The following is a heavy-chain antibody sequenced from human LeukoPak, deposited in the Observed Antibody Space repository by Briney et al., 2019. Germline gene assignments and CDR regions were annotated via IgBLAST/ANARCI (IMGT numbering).Heavy chain of an antibody. Sequence: SVKVSCKASGGTFSSYAISWVRQAPGQGLGWMGGIIPIFGTANYAQKFQGRVTITADESTSTAYMELSSLRSEDTAVYYCARGFGELKYYYYYMDVWGKGTTVTVSS. CDR2: IIPIFGTA. J-gene: IGHJ6*03. CDR3: ARGFGELKYYYYYMDV. V-gene: IGHV1-69*01. D-gene: IGHD3-10*01. CDR1: GGTFSSYA.